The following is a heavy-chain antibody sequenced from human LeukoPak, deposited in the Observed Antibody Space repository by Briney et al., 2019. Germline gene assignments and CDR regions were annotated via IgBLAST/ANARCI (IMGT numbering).Heavy chain of an antibody. CDR3: ARDTGKSGYPDY. J-gene: IGHJ4*02. CDR1: GGSISSYY. Sequence: SETLSLTCTVSGGSISSYYWSWIRQPAGKAPEWMGRIYSSGIINYNPSLKSRVTMSLDNSKNQLSLKLSYVTAADTAVYYCARDTGKSGYPDYWGQGTLVTVSS. D-gene: IGHD3-3*01. CDR2: IYSSGII. V-gene: IGHV4-4*07.